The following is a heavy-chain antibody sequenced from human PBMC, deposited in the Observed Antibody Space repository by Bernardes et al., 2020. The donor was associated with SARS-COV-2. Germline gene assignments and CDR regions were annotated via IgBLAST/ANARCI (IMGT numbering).Heavy chain of an antibody. J-gene: IGHJ4*02. CDR3: ARAMCGGDCYSLRYYFDY. Sequence: ASVPVSCKASGYTFSSYGVSWVRQVPAKGPEWMGWSNVYNVNTNYGQNVQGRVTITTDTYTSTAYMELRSLRSDDTAVYYCARAMCGGDCYSLRYYFDYWGQGTLVTVSS. D-gene: IGHD2-21*01. CDR1: GYTFSSYG. V-gene: IGHV1-18*01. CDR2: SNVYNVNT.